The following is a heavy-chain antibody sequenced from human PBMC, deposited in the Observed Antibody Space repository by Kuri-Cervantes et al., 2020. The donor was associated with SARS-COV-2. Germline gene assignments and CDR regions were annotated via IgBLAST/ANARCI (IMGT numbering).Heavy chain of an antibody. D-gene: IGHD3-9*01. CDR1: GGSISSYY. CDR3: ARDTYYDILTGYSPLGFDP. J-gene: IGHJ5*02. Sequence: SETLSLTCTASGGSISSYYWSWIRQPAGKGLEWIGRIYTSGSTNYNPSLKSRVTMSVDTSKNQFSLKLSSVTAADTAVYYCARDTYYDILTGYSPLGFDPWGQGTLVTVSS. CDR2: IYTSGST. V-gene: IGHV4-4*07.